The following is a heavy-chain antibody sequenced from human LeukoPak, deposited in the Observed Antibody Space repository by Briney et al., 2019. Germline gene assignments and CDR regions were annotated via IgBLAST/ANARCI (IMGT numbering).Heavy chain of an antibody. V-gene: IGHV4-34*01. Sequence: PSETLSLTCAVSGGSFSGYYWTWVRQPPRKGLEWIGEIDHSGSTNYNPSLKSRVTISVDTSKNQFSLKLSSVTAADTAVYYCARGSGYSYGYESRTKNWFDPWGQGTLVTVSS. CDR1: GGSFSGYY. J-gene: IGHJ5*02. CDR3: ARGSGYSYGYESRTKNWFDP. CDR2: IDHSGST. D-gene: IGHD5-18*01.